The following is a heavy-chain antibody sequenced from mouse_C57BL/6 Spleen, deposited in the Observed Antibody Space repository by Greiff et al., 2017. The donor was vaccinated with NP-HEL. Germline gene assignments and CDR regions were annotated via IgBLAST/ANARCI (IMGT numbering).Heavy chain of an antibody. D-gene: IGHD2-5*01. CDR1: GYSITSGYY. V-gene: IGHV3-6*01. CDR2: ISYDGSN. Sequence: DVKLQESGPGLVKPSQSLSLTCSVTGYSITSGYYWNWIRQFPGNKLEWMGYISYDGSNNYNPSLKNRISITRDTSKNQFFLKLNSVTTEDTATYYCESGTYYINYLFAYWGQGTLVTVSA. J-gene: IGHJ3*01. CDR3: ESGTYYINYLFAY.